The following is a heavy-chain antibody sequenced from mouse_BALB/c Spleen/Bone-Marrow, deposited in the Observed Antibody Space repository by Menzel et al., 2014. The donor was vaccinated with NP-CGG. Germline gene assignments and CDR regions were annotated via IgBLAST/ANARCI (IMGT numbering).Heavy chain of an antibody. V-gene: IGHV14-3*02. J-gene: IGHJ2*01. CDR2: IDPANGNT. CDR1: GFNIKDTY. D-gene: IGHD1-1*01. Sequence: DVQLVESGAELVKPGASVKLSCTASGFNIKDTYMHWVKQRPEQGLEWIGRIDPANGNTKYDPKFQGKATIAADTSSNTAYLQLSSLTSEDTAVYYCDRSREYYFDYWGQGTTLTVSS. CDR3: DRSREYYFDY.